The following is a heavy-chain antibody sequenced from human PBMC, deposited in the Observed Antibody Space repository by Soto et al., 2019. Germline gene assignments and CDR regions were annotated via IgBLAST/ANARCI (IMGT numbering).Heavy chain of an antibody. CDR2: FDPEDGET. Sequence: GASVKVSCKVSGYTLTELSMHWVRQAPGKGLEWMGGFDPEDGETIYAQKFQGRVTMTEDTSTDTAYMELSSLRSEDTAVYYWATTRIAVAGWWFDPWGQGTLVTVSS. V-gene: IGHV1-24*01. J-gene: IGHJ5*02. D-gene: IGHD6-19*01. CDR1: GYTLTELS. CDR3: ATTRIAVAGWWFDP.